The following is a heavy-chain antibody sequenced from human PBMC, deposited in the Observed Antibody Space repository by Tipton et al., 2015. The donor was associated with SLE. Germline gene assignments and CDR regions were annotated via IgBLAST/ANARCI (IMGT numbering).Heavy chain of an antibody. CDR3: ARRRYNYCYFDY. CDR1: GGSISSSSYY. V-gene: IGHV4-39*07. J-gene: IGHJ4*02. D-gene: IGHD1-1*01. Sequence: TLSLTCTVSGGSISSSSYYWGWIRQPPGKGLEWIGSIYYSGSTYYNPSLKSRVTISVDTSKNQFSLKLSSVTAADTAVYYCARRRYNYCYFDYWGQGTLVTVSS. CDR2: IYYSGST.